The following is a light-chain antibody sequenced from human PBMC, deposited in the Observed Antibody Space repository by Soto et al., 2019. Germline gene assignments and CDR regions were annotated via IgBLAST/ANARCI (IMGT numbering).Light chain of an antibody. CDR1: QSVSTY. CDR3: QQRGNWPPIT. J-gene: IGKJ5*01. V-gene: IGKV3-11*01. Sequence: EIVLTQSPATLSLSPGERATLSCRASQSVSTYLAWYQHKPGQAPRLLIYDASNRATGIPARFSGSGSGTAFTLTISSLAPEDFAVYYCQQRGNWPPITLGQGTRLEIK. CDR2: DAS.